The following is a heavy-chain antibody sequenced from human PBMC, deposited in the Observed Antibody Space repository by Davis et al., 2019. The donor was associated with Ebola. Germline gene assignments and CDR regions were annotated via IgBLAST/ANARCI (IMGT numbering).Heavy chain of an antibody. D-gene: IGHD5-18*01. Sequence: PGGSLRLSCAASGFTFSDYYMSWIRQAPGKGLEWVSYISGGGRTIYYADSVKGRFTMSRDNAKNTVHVQMNGLRAEDTAVYYCARGVDSTRDFDYWGQGTLVTVSS. J-gene: IGHJ4*02. V-gene: IGHV3-11*04. CDR2: ISGGGRTI. CDR3: ARGVDSTRDFDY. CDR1: GFTFSDYY.